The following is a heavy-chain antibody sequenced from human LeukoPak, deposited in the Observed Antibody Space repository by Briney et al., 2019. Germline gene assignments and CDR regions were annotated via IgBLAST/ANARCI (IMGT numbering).Heavy chain of an antibody. CDR1: GYTFTSYG. Sequence: ASVKVSCKASGYTFTSYGISWVRQAPGQGLEWMGWISAYNGNTNYAQKLQGRVTMTTDTSTSTAYMELRSLRSDDTAVYYCARGVGILEWLLEVDYWGQGTLVTVSS. V-gene: IGHV1-18*01. D-gene: IGHD3-3*01. CDR2: ISAYNGNT. CDR3: ARGVGILEWLLEVDY. J-gene: IGHJ4*02.